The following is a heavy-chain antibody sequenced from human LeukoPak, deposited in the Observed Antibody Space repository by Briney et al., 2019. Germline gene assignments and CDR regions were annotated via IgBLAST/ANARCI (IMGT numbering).Heavy chain of an antibody. CDR2: ISGSGGST. V-gene: IGHV3-23*01. D-gene: IGHD3-22*01. Sequence: GGSLRLSCAASGFTFSSYAMSWVRQAPGKGLEWVSAISGSGGSTYYADSVKGRFTISRANSKNTLYLQKNSLRAEDTAVYYCARGEGDYYDSSGYYCEFDYWGQGTLVTVSS. CDR3: ARGEGDYYDSSGYYCEFDY. CDR1: GFTFSSYA. J-gene: IGHJ4*02.